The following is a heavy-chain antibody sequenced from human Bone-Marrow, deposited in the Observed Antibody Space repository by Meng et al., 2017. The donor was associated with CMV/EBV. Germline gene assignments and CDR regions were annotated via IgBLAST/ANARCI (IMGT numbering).Heavy chain of an antibody. V-gene: IGHV3-43D*03. J-gene: IGHJ4*02. CDR2: ISWDGGST. D-gene: IGHD3-22*01. Sequence: ASGFTFDDYAMHWVRQAPGKGLEWVSLISWDGGSTYYADSVKGRFTISRDNSKNSLYLQMNSLRAEDTALYYCAKDYYDSSGYYLDYWGQGTLVTVSS. CDR3: AKDYYDSSGYYLDY. CDR1: GFTFDDYA.